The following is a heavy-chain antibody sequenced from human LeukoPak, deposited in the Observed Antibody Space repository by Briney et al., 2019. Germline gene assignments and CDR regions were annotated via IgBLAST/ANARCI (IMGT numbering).Heavy chain of an antibody. CDR3: AKDWGSSGWYNYFDP. Sequence: GGSLRLSCAASGFTVSTNYMSWVRQAPGKGLEWVAMISYHGSAKYYGDSVQGRLTISRDISKNTLYLQMDSLRPEDTAVYYCAKDWGSSGWYNYFDPWGQGTLVTVSS. CDR1: GFTVSTNY. D-gene: IGHD6-19*01. CDR2: ISYHGSAK. V-gene: IGHV3-30*18. J-gene: IGHJ5*02.